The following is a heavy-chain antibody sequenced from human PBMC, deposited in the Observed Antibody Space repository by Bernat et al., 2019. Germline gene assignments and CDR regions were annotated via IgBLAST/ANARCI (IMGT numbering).Heavy chain of an antibody. V-gene: IGHV3-74*01. CDR3: AGDSGGLDY. CDR1: GFTFRDYW. Sequence: EVQLAESGGGLVQPGGSLRLSCAASGFTFRDYWMDWVRQAPGKGPVWVSRINIDGTTTNYADSVKGRFTMSRDNAKNTVYLQMNSLRAEDTAVYYCAGDSGGLDYWGQGTLVTVSS. D-gene: IGHD2-15*01. J-gene: IGHJ4*02. CDR2: INIDGTTT.